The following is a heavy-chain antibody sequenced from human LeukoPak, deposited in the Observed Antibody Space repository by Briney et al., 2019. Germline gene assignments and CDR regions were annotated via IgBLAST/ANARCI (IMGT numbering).Heavy chain of an antibody. V-gene: IGHV3-53*01. CDR1: GFTVSSNY. CDR2: VYSGGST. CDR3: ARGDSSGTFDY. D-gene: IGHD6-19*01. J-gene: IGHJ4*02. Sequence: GGSLRLSCAASGFTVSSNYMSWVRQAQGKGLEWVSVVYSGGSTYYADSVKGRFTISRDNSKNTLYLQMNSLRAEDTAVYYCARGDSSGTFDYWGQGTLVTVSS.